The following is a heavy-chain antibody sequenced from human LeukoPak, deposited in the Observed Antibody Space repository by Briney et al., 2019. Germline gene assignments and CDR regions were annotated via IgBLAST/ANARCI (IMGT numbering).Heavy chain of an antibody. Sequence: ASVKVSCKASGYTFTNYYVHWVRQAPGQGLEWMGIINSGGGSTSNAQKFQGRVTMTRDTSTSTVYMELSSLRSEDTAVYYCARGTYYHDSSDLDPWGQGTLVTVSS. CDR2: INSGGGST. J-gene: IGHJ5*02. CDR1: GYTFTNYY. D-gene: IGHD3-22*01. V-gene: IGHV1-46*03. CDR3: ARGTYYHDSSDLDP.